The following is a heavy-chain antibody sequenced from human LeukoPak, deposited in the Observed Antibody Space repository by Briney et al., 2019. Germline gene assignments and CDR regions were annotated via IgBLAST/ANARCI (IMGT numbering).Heavy chain of an antibody. CDR1: GGSFSGHY. V-gene: IGHV4-34*01. CDR3: ARLRDGRWLLEY. Sequence: SETLSLTCAVFGGSFSGHYWGWIRQPPGKGLEWIASINYSGTTYYNPSLKSRVTMSEDRSKNQFSLKLSSVTAADTAVYYCARLRDGRWLLEYWGQGTLVTVSS. J-gene: IGHJ4*02. D-gene: IGHD5-24*01. CDR2: INYSGTT.